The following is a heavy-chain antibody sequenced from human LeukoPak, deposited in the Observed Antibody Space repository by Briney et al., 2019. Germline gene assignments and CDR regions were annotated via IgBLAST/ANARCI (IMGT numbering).Heavy chain of an antibody. D-gene: IGHD2-15*01. CDR3: AKVRHSNTRYFDL. CDR1: GFTFSSYA. CDR2: ISGSGANT. Sequence: PGGSLRLSCAASGFTFSSYAMSWVREAPGKGLEWVSAISGSGANTYFAHSVQGLLTISRDHSKNTLYLQKNSLRAEETAVYYCAKVRHSNTRYFDLWGRGTLVTLSS. J-gene: IGHJ2*01. V-gene: IGHV3-23*01.